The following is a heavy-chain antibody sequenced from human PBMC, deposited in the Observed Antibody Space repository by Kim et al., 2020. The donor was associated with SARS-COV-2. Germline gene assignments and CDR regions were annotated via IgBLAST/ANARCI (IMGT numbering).Heavy chain of an antibody. J-gene: IGHJ3*02. CDR2: IYYSGST. CDR3: ARVRRGSYYIYAFDI. Sequence: SETLSLTCTVSGGSISSYYWSWIRQPPGKGLEWIGYIYYSGSTNYNPSLKSRVTISVDTSKNQFSLKLSSVTAADTAVYYGARVRRGSYYIYAFDIWGQGTMVTVSS. V-gene: IGHV4-59*01. D-gene: IGHD3-10*01. CDR1: GGSISSYY.